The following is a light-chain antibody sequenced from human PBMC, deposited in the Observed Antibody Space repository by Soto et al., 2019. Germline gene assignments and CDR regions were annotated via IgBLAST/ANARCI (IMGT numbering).Light chain of an antibody. V-gene: IGLV1-40*01. Sequence: QAVVTQPPSVSGAPGQRVTISCTGSSSNIGAGYDVHWYQQLPGTAPKLLIYGNSNRPSGVPDRSSGSKSGTSASLAITGLQAEDEADYYCQSYDSSLSALFGGGTKVTVL. J-gene: IGLJ3*02. CDR3: QSYDSSLSAL. CDR2: GNS. CDR1: SSNIGAGYD.